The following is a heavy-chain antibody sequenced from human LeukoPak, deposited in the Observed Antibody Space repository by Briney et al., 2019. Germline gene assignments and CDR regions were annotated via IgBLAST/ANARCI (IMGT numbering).Heavy chain of an antibody. CDR1: GFTFSSYS. D-gene: IGHD2-2*01. CDR3: ARGYCGTTSCAFDY. J-gene: IGHJ4*02. Sequence: GGSLRLSCVASGFTFSSYSINWVRQAPGKGLEWLSYISSSSTTIYYADSVKGRFTISRDNARNSLYLQMNSLRDEDTAVYYCARGYCGTTSCAFDYWGQGTLVTVSS. CDR2: ISSSSTTI. V-gene: IGHV3-48*02.